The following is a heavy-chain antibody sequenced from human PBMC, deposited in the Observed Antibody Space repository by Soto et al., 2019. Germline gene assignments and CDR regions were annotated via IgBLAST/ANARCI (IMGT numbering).Heavy chain of an antibody. D-gene: IGHD2-15*01. Sequence: PSETLSLTCTVSGGSISSYYWSWIRQPPGKGLEWIGYIYYSGSTNYNPSLKSRVTISVDTSKNQFSLTLSSVTAADTAVYYCASYNRYCSDGSCYDSWGQGTLVTVSS. J-gene: IGHJ5*01. CDR2: IYYSGST. CDR1: GGSISSYY. CDR3: ASYNRYCSDGSCYDS. V-gene: IGHV4-59*08.